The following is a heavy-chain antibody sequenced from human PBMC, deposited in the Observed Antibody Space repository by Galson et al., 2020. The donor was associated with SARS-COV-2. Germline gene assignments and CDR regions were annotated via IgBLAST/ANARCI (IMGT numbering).Heavy chain of an antibody. CDR2: INHRGST. V-gene: IGHV4-34*01. D-gene: IGHD2-2*01. J-gene: IGHJ6*02. CDR1: GGSFKNYY. CDR3: VRGAGGRRIVVVVPYYYSARDV. Sequence: SETLSLTCAVYGGSFKNYYWTWIRQSPGKGLQWIGEINHRGSTNYDPSLQGRVAISVDTPKNQFSLRLSSVTAADTAVYYCVRGAGGRRIVVVVPYYYSARDVWGGGTAGTVAS.